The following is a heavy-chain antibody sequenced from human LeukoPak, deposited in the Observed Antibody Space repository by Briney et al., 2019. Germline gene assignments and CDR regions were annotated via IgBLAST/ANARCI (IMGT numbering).Heavy chain of an antibody. Sequence: SETLSLTCTVSGGSISSSSDYGGWIRQPPGKGLERIGGIYCSGSTYYNPSIKSRVTISVDTSKHQFSLKLSSVTAADTAVYSCARLIGYCRGASCSNQGRPYYYSGMDVWGQGTTVTVSS. J-gene: IGHJ6*02. CDR1: GGSISSSSDY. CDR3: ARLIGYCRGASCSNQGRPYYYSGMDV. V-gene: IGHV4-39*01. CDR2: IYCSGST. D-gene: IGHD2-15*01.